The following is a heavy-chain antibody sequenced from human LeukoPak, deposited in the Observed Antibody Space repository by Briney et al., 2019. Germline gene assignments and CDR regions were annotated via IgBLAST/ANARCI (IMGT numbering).Heavy chain of an antibody. CDR3: ATSLGATDFNY. Sequence: PGGSLRLSCAASGFTFSSYGMHWVRQAPGKGLEWVANIKQDGSEKYYVDSVKGRFTISRDNAENSVYLQMHSLRGDDTAVYSCATSLGATDFNYWGQGTLVTVSS. D-gene: IGHD1-26*01. V-gene: IGHV3-7*05. CDR1: GFTFSSYG. J-gene: IGHJ4*02. CDR2: IKQDGSEK.